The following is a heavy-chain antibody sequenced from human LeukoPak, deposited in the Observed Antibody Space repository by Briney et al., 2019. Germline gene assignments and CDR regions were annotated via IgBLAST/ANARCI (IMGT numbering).Heavy chain of an antibody. D-gene: IGHD6-13*01. CDR2: INPSGGST. Sequence: GASVKVSCKASGYTFTSYYMHWVRQAPGQGLEWMGIINPSGGSTSYAQKFQGRVTMTRDTSTSTVYMELSSLRSEDTAVYYCERSAAAGTGGWGDNWFDPWGQGTLVTVSS. V-gene: IGHV1-46*01. J-gene: IGHJ5*02. CDR3: ERSAAAGTGGWGDNWFDP. CDR1: GYTFTSYY.